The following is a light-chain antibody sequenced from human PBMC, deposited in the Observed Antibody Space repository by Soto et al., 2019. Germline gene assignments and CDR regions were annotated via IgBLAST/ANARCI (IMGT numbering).Light chain of an antibody. J-gene: IGKJ1*01. CDR3: QQYGSSPVT. CDR1: QSVTSSF. Sequence: EIVLTQSPGTLSLSPGERTTLPCRASQSVTSSFLAWYQQKPGQAPRLLIYGASSRATGIPDRFSGSGSGTDFILTISRLEPEDSAVYYCQQYGSSPVTFGQGTKVEIK. V-gene: IGKV3-20*01. CDR2: GAS.